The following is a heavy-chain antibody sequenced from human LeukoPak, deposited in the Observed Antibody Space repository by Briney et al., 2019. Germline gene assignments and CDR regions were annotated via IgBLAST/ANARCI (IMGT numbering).Heavy chain of an antibody. CDR1: GFTFSTYA. CDR2: ISGSGDST. D-gene: IGHD2-2*01. CDR3: ASEWRSDHCSSTSCYLEYFQH. J-gene: IGHJ1*01. V-gene: IGHV3-23*01. Sequence: GGSLRLSCAASGFTFSTYAVNWVREAPGKGLEWVSTISGSGDSTYYADSVKGRFTISRDNSKDTLYLQMSSVRAEDTAVYYCASEWRSDHCSSTSCYLEYFQHWGQGTLVTASS.